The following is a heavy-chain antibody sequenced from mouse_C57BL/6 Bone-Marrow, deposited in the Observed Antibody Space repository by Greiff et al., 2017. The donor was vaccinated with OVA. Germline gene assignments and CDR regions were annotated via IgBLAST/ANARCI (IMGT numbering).Heavy chain of an antibody. V-gene: IGHV1-80*01. CDR3: ARVYDGYYLFAY. CDR2: IYPGDGDT. Sequence: QVHVKQSGAELVKPGASVKISCKASGYAFSSYWMNWVKQRPGKGLEWIGQIYPGDGDTNYNGKFKGKATLTADKSSSTAYMQLSSLTSEDSAVYFCARVYDGYYLFAYWGQGTLVTVSA. J-gene: IGHJ3*01. CDR1: GYAFSSYW. D-gene: IGHD2-3*01.